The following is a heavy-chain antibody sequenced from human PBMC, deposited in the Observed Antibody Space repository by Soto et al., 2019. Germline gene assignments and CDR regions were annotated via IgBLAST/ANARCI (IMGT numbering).Heavy chain of an antibody. CDR1: GFTFSSYA. CDR2: ISGSGGST. Sequence: EVQLLESGGGLVQPGGSLRLSCAASGFTFSSYAMSWVRQAPGQGLEWVSAISGSGGSTYYADSVKGRFTISRDNSKNTLYLQMNSLRAEDTAVYYCAKLPSSTSCCPLFDYWGQGTLVTVSS. J-gene: IGHJ4*02. V-gene: IGHV3-23*01. CDR3: AKLPSSTSCCPLFDY. D-gene: IGHD2-2*01.